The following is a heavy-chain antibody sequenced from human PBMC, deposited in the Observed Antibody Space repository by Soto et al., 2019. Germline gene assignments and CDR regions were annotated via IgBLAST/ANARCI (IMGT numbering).Heavy chain of an antibody. V-gene: IGHV1-69*01. Sequence: QVQLVQSGAEVKKPGSSVKVSCKASGGTFSSYAISWVRQAPGQGLEWMGGIIPFFATANYAQKFQGRVTITADESTSTDYMELSSLRSEDTAVYYCASGYYYDSSGYYPAEYFQHWGQGTLVTVSS. CDR1: GGTFSSYA. J-gene: IGHJ1*01. D-gene: IGHD3-22*01. CDR2: IIPFFATA. CDR3: ASGYYYDSSGYYPAEYFQH.